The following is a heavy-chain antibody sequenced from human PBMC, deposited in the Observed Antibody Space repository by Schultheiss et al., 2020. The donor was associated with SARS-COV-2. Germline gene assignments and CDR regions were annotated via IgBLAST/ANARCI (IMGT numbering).Heavy chain of an antibody. V-gene: IGHV4-59*08. CDR2: IYYSGST. J-gene: IGHJ4*02. CDR3: ARKTQGPYYYDSSGSSIDY. D-gene: IGHD3-22*01. CDR1: GGSISSYY. Sequence: SETLSLTCTVSGGSISSYYWGWIRQPPGKGLEWIGYIYYSGSTNYNPSLKSRVTISVDTSKNQFSLKLSSVTAADTAVYYCARKTQGPYYYDSSGSSIDYWGQGTLVTVS.